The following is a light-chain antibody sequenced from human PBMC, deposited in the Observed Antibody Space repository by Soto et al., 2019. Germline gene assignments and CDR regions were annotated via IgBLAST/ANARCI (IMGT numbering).Light chain of an antibody. CDR1: QSVSNNY. CDR3: QQYGSSGT. J-gene: IGKJ1*01. V-gene: IGKV3-20*01. Sequence: IVLTQSPVTLSLSPGERAPLSCRASQSVSNNYLAWYQQEPGQAPRLLIYGASNRATGIPDRFSGSGSGTDFTLTISRLEPEDFAVYYCQQYGSSGTFGQGTKVDIK. CDR2: GAS.